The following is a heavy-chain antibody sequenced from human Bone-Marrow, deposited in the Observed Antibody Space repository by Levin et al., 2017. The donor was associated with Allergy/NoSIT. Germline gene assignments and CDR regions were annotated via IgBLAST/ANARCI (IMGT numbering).Heavy chain of an antibody. CDR2: ISYDGSNK. CDR3: AREDTAMGTPLDY. CDR1: GFSFSSNT. D-gene: IGHD5-18*01. J-gene: IGHJ4*02. Sequence: PGGSLRLSCAASGFSFSSNTMHWVRQAPGKGLEWVAFISYDGSNKFYGDSVKGRFTISRDNSKNTLYLQMNSLRTEDTAVYYCAREDTAMGTPLDYWGQGTLVTVSS. V-gene: IGHV3-30*04.